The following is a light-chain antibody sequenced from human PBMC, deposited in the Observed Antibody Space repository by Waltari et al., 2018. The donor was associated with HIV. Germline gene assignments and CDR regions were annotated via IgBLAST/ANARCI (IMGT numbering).Light chain of an antibody. Sequence: DIVMTQSPDSLAVSLGERATINCKSSRSVLYTSKNKNYLAWYQHKPGQPPKLLIYWASTRQSGVPDRFSGSGSGTDFTLAINNLQAEDVAVYYCQQYYSIPRTFGQGTKVEIK. CDR3: QQYYSIPRT. CDR2: WAS. V-gene: IGKV4-1*01. J-gene: IGKJ1*01. CDR1: RSVLYTSKNKNY.